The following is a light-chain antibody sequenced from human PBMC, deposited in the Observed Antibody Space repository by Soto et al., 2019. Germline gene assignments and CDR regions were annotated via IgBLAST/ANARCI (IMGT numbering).Light chain of an antibody. Sequence: QSALTQPASVSGSPGQSITISCTGSTSDVGGYNYVSWYQQHPGKAPKLMIYEVSYRPSGVSDRFSGSKSGNTASLTISGLQAEDEADYYCSSYTTGSARVFGTGTKVTVL. CDR2: EVS. CDR1: TSDVGGYNY. J-gene: IGLJ1*01. V-gene: IGLV2-14*01. CDR3: SSYTTGSARV.